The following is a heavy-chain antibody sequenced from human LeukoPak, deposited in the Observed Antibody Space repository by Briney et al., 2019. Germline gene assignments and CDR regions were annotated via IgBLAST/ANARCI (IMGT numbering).Heavy chain of an antibody. V-gene: IGHV3-30*03. CDR1: RFTFRNYG. J-gene: IGHJ4*02. CDR3: ARGYYFDSGSYFDY. D-gene: IGHD3-10*01. Sequence: GGSLRLSCAASRFTFRNYGMHWVRQAPGKGLEWVAVISFDGSNKYYADSVKGRFTVSRDNTKNTLNLQINRLRPEDTAVYYCARGYYFDSGSYFDYWGQGTRVTVSS. CDR2: ISFDGSNK.